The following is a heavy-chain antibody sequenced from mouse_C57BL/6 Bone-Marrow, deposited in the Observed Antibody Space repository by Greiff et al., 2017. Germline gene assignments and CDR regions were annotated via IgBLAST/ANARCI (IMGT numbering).Heavy chain of an antibody. V-gene: IGHV1-64*01. CDR1: GYTFTSYW. Sequence: QVQLQQPGAELVKPGASVKLSCKASGYTFTSYWMHWVKQRPGQGLEWIGMIHPNSGSTNYNEKFKSKATLTVDKSSSTAYMQLSSLTSEDSAVYYCARRGYYYGTPNEWGTGTTVTVSS. J-gene: IGHJ1*03. D-gene: IGHD1-1*01. CDR2: IHPNSGST. CDR3: ARRGYYYGTPNE.